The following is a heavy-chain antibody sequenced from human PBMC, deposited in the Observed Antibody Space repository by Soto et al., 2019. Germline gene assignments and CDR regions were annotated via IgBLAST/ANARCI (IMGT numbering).Heavy chain of an antibody. CDR1: GYTFTSYY. D-gene: IGHD6-19*01. V-gene: IGHV1-8*01. Sequence: ASVKVSCKASGYTFTSYYINLVRQATGQGLEWMGWMNPNIGNTGYPQQLQARDTMSSNSTISTAHVDLSSLRSEYPALDYCSRGKARRSGWPGSWFDPWGQGTLVTVS. CDR2: MNPNIGNT. CDR3: SRGKARRSGWPGSWFDP. J-gene: IGHJ5*02.